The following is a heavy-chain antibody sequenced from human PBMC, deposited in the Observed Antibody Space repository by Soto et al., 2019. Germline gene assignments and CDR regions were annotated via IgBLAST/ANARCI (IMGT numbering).Heavy chain of an antibody. CDR1: GGSISSGGYY. D-gene: IGHD2-21*02. CDR2: IYYSGST. Sequence: SETLSLTCTVSGGSISSGGYYWSWIRQHPGKGLEWIGYIYYSGSTYYNPSLKSRVTISVDTSKNQFSLKLSSVTAADTAVYYCSSTVPNKYCGGDCSYYFDYWGQGTLVTVSS. CDR3: SSTVPNKYCGGDCSYYFDY. J-gene: IGHJ4*02. V-gene: IGHV4-31*03.